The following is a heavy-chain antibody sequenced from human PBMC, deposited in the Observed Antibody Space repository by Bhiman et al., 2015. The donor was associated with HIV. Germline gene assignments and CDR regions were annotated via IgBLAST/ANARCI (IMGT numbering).Heavy chain of an antibody. D-gene: IGHD2-15*01. CDR2: ISWKSGNI. CDR1: GFTFDDYA. Sequence: EVQLVESGGGLVQPGRSLRLSCAASGFTFDDYAMHWVRQAPGKGLEWVSGISWKSGNIGYADSVKGRFTISRDNGKNSLYLQMNSLRVEDTAFYYCAKDINALPHYYFDNWGQGTLVTVSS. CDR3: AKDINALPHYYFDN. J-gene: IGHJ4*02. V-gene: IGHV3-9*01.